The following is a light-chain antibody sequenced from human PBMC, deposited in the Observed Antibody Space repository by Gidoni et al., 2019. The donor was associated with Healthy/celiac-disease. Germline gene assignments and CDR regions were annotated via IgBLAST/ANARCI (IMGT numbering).Light chain of an antibody. Sequence: IRMTQSPSSFSASTGDRVTITCRASQGISSYLAWYQQKPGKAPKLLIYAASTLQSGVPSRFSGSGSGTDITLTISCLQSEDFATYYCQQYYSYPWTFGQXTKVEIK. V-gene: IGKV1-8*01. CDR3: QQYYSYPWT. CDR1: QGISSY. CDR2: AAS. J-gene: IGKJ1*01.